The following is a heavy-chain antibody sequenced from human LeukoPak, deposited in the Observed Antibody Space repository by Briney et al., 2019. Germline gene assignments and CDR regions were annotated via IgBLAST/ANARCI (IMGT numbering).Heavy chain of an antibody. D-gene: IGHD3-10*01. CDR2: IFYSGTT. V-gene: IGHV4-39*01. CDR3: ATSLKYGFFDY. J-gene: IGHJ4*02. Sequence: SETLSLTCTVSGGSISRGSSYWGWIRQPPGKEREWIGSIFYSGTTYYNPSLKSRVTISVDTSKNQFSLKLTSVTAADTAVYYCATSLKYGFFDYWGQGTLVTVSS. CDR1: GGSISRGSSY.